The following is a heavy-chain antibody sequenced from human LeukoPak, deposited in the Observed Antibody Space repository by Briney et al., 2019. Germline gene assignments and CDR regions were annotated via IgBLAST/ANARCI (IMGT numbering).Heavy chain of an antibody. D-gene: IGHD6-19*01. CDR3: ARDRSSGWYVYDY. CDR2: ISSNGGSA. J-gene: IGHJ4*02. CDR1: GFTFSSYV. V-gene: IGHV3-64D*06. Sequence: PGGSLRLSCSASGFTFSSYVMHWVRQAPGKGLEYVSAISSNGGSAYYADSVKGRFAISRDNSKNTLYLQMSSLRPEDTAVYYCARDRSSGWYVYDYWGQGTLVTVSS.